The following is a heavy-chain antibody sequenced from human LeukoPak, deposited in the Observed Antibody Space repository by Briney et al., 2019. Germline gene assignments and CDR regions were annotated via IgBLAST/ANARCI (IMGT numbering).Heavy chain of an antibody. CDR2: IYHSGST. D-gene: IGHD5-24*01. Sequence: SETLSLTCTVSGYSISSGYYWGWIRQPPGKGLEWIGSIYHSGSTYYNPSLKSRVTISVDTSKNQFSLKLSSVTAADTAVYYCARGGKMATRGFDYWGQGTLVTVSS. CDR3: ARGGKMATRGFDY. V-gene: IGHV4-38-2*02. J-gene: IGHJ4*02. CDR1: GYSISSGYY.